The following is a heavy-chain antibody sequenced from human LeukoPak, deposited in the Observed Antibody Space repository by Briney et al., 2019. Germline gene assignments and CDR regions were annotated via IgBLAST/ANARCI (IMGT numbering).Heavy chain of an antibody. D-gene: IGHD3-22*01. J-gene: IGHJ2*01. Sequence: GGSLRLSCAASGFTFSNYAMNWVRQAPGKGLEWVGRIKSKTDGGTTDYAAPVKGRFTISRDDSKNTLYLQMNSLKTEDTAVYYCTTNIGPDSSGYYSNWYFDLWGRGTLVTVSS. CDR1: GFTFSNYA. V-gene: IGHV3-15*01. CDR2: IKSKTDGGTT. CDR3: TTNIGPDSSGYYSNWYFDL.